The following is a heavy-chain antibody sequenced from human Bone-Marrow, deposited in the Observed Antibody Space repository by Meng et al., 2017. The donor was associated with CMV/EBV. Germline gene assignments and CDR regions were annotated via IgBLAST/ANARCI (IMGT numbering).Heavy chain of an antibody. CDR1: GGSISSGDYY. J-gene: IGHJ4*02. Sequence: QAQRQEPGPGPVKPSQTLSLLCTVSGGSISSGDYYWSWIRQPPGKGLEWIVYIYYSGSTYYNPSLKSRVTISVDTSKNQFSLKLSSVTAADTAVYYCASMLTGDPLRDYWGQGTLVTVSS. V-gene: IGHV4-30-4*08. CDR3: ASMLTGDPLRDY. D-gene: IGHD7-27*01. CDR2: IYYSGST.